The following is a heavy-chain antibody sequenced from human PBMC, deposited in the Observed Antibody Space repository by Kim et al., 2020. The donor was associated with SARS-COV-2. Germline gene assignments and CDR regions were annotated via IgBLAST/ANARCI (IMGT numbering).Heavy chain of an antibody. Sequence: SETLSLTCTVSGYSITIGDYWDWIRQPPGKGLEWTGSIYHSGSTYYNPSLKSRVTISVDTSKNQFSLKLSSVTAADTAVYYCARGSSSGYYFDYWGQGTLVPVSS. CDR3: ARGSSSGYYFDY. CDR2: IYHSGST. CDR1: GYSITIGDY. J-gene: IGHJ4*02. V-gene: IGHV4-38-2*02. D-gene: IGHD6-13*01.